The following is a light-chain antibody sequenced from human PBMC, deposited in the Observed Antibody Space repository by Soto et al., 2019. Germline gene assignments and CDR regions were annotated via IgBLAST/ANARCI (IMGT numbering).Light chain of an antibody. V-gene: IGLV2-11*01. CDR1: SSDVGGYNY. Sequence: QSALTQPRSASGSPGQSITISCTGTSSDVGGYNYVSWYQQHPAKAPKLIIFDVSKRPSGVPNRFSGSKSGNTASLTISGLRAEDEADYCCSYVGRNTYVFGTGTKLTVL. CDR2: DVS. J-gene: IGLJ1*01. CDR3: CSYVGRNTYV.